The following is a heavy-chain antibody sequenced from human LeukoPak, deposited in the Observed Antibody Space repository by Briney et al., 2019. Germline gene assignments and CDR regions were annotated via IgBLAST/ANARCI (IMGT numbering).Heavy chain of an antibody. CDR3: ARVVSGWYVSDYYYYMDV. CDR1: GYTFISYD. V-gene: IGHV1-8*01. J-gene: IGHJ6*03. Sequence: ASVKVSCKASGYTFISYDINWVRQATGQGLEWMGWMNPNSGDTGYAQKFQGRITMTRNTPISTAYMELSSLRSEDTAVYYCARVVSGWYVSDYYYYMDVWGKGTTVTVSS. CDR2: MNPNSGDT. D-gene: IGHD6-19*01.